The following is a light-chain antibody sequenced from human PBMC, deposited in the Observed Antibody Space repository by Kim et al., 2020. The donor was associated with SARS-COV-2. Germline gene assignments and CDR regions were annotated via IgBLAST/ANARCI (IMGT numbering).Light chain of an antibody. CDR1: QNLDSKY. Sequence: LSLSPGEGATLSCRASQNLDSKYIAWYQQRPGQTPRLLLYSSSNRATGVPDRFSGSGSGTDFTLTISRLEPEDFAVYYCQQYGGVFGGGTKVDIK. J-gene: IGKJ4*01. CDR2: SSS. V-gene: IGKV3-20*01. CDR3: QQYGGV.